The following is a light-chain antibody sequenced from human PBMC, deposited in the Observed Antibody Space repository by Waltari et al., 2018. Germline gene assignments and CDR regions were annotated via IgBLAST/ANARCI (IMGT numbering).Light chain of an antibody. CDR3: QSYDSSLSGSV. J-gene: IGLJ2*01. V-gene: IGLV1-40*01. Sequence: QSGLTQPPSVSGAPGQWVTLSCTGSRSNIGAVYDVHWYQLLPGTAPKLLIYGNSNRPSGVPDRFSGSKSGTSASLAITGLQAEDEAGYYCQSYDSSLSGSVFGGGTKLTVL. CDR1: RSNIGAVYD. CDR2: GNS.